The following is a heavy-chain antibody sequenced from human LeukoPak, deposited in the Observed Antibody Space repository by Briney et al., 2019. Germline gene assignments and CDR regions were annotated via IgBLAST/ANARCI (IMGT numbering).Heavy chain of an antibody. V-gene: IGHV3-30*02. D-gene: IGHD4-17*01. CDR3: VKLYGDFDY. CDR1: GFTFNSYG. CDR2: IRFDGSYK. J-gene: IGHJ4*02. Sequence: GGSLRLSCAASGFTFNSYGMHWVRQAPGKGLEWVAFIRFDGSYKDYADSVKGQFTISRDNSKNTLYLQMNSLSAEDTAVYYCVKLYGDFDYWGQGTLVTVSS.